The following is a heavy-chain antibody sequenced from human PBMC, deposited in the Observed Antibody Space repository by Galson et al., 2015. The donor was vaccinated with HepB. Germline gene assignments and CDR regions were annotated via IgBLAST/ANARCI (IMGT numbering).Heavy chain of an antibody. CDR2: IIPILGIA. CDR3: ARGFPDYGGNSPAEEYYYYGMDV. V-gene: IGHV1-69*04. J-gene: IGHJ6*02. D-gene: IGHD4-23*01. CDR1: GGTFSSYA. Sequence: SVKVSCKASGGTFSSYAISWVRQAPGQGLEWMGRIIPILGIANYAQKFQGRVTITADKSTSTAYMELSSLRSEDTAVYYCARGFPDYGGNSPAEEYYYYGMDVWGQGTTVTVSS.